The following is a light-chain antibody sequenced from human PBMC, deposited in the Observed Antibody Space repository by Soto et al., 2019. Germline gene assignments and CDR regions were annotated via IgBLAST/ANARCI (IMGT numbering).Light chain of an antibody. CDR3: QQTYSTPRSIT. CDR2: AAS. CDR1: QSIRSY. V-gene: IGKV1-39*01. Sequence: DIQMAQSPSSLSASVGDRVTITCRTSQSIRSYLNWYQQKLGKAPKLLIYAASNLQSGVPSRFSGSGSGTEFTLTISSLQPEDFATYYCQQTYSTPRSITFGQGTRLEIK. J-gene: IGKJ5*01.